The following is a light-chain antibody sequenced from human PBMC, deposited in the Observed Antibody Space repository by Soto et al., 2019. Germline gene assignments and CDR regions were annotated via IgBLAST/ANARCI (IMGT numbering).Light chain of an antibody. CDR3: QSYDSSLSSYV. CDR1: SSNIGAGYD. V-gene: IGLV1-40*01. CDR2: GNS. Sequence: QSALTQPPSVSGAPGQRVTISCTGSSSNIGAGYDVHWYQQLPGTVPKLLIYGNSNRPSGVPDRFSGYKSGTSASLAITGLQAEDEADYYCQSYDSSLSSYVFGTGTKVTVL. J-gene: IGLJ1*01.